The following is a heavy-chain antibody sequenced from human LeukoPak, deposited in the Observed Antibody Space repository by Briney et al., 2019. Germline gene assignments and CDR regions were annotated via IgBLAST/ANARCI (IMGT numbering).Heavy chain of an antibody. V-gene: IGHV3-21*01. J-gene: IGHJ4*02. D-gene: IGHD5-18*01. CDR1: GFTFSSYS. CDR3: ESDAVDTAITGFDY. CDR2: ISSSSSYI. Sequence: GGSLRLSCAASGFTFSSYSMNWVRQAPGKGLEWVSSISSSSSYIYYADSVKGRFTISRDNAKNSLYLQMNSLRAEDTAVYYCESDAVDTAITGFDYWGQGTLVTVSS.